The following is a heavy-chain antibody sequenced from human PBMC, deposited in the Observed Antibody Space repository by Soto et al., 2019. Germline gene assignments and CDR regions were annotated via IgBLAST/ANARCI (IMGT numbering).Heavy chain of an antibody. Sequence: GGSLRLSCAASGFTFDDYAMHWVRQAPGKGLEWVSGISWNSGSIGYADSVKGRFTISRDNAKNSLYLQMNSLRAEDTALYYCAKDNHPGLYGSGREYFDYWGQGTLVTVSS. CDR2: ISWNSGSI. J-gene: IGHJ4*02. CDR1: GFTFDDYA. CDR3: AKDNHPGLYGSGREYFDY. D-gene: IGHD3-10*01. V-gene: IGHV3-9*01.